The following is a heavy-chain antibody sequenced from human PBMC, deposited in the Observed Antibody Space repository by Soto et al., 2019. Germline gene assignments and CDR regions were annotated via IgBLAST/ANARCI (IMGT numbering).Heavy chain of an antibody. CDR1: GFSLISYT. D-gene: IGHD2-2*01. CDR3: CVVPPAMSKYYGTDL. V-gene: IGHV3-23*01. CDR2: ISATGATT. J-gene: IGHJ6*02. Sequence: GGSLRLSCVASGFSLISYTMSWVRQAPGKGLEWVSGISATGATTYYADSVKGRFTVSRDNSKNTLSLQVNSLRAEDTAVYFCCVVPPAMSKYYGTDLWGPGTTVTVSS.